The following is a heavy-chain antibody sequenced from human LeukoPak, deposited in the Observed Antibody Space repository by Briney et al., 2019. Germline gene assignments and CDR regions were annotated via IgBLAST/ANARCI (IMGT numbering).Heavy chain of an antibody. Sequence: SVKVSCKASGGTFISYAISWVRQAPGQGLEWMGGIIPIFGTPHYSQKFQGRVTITAVDSVSTAYMELSSLRSEDTAVYYCARGWLAETTVVTPYNYWGQGTLVTVSS. CDR1: GGTFISYA. D-gene: IGHD4-23*01. CDR3: ARGWLAETTVVTPYNY. V-gene: IGHV1-69*01. CDR2: IIPIFGTP. J-gene: IGHJ4*02.